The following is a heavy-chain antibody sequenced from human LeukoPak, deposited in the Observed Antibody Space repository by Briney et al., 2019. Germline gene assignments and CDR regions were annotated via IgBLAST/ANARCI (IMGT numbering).Heavy chain of an antibody. CDR3: ARVGSSSWYVSNWFDP. CDR1: GYTFTSYG. D-gene: IGHD6-13*01. J-gene: IGHJ5*02. Sequence: GASVKVSFKASGYTFTSYGISWVRQAPGQGLEWMGWISAYNGNTNYAQKLQGRVTMTTDTSTSTAYMELRSLRSDDTAVYYCARVGSSSWYVSNWFDPRGQGTLVTVSS. CDR2: ISAYNGNT. V-gene: IGHV1-18*01.